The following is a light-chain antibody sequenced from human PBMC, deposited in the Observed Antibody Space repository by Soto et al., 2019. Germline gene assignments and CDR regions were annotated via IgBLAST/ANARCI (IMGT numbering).Light chain of an antibody. Sequence: DIQMTQSPSSLSASVGDRVTITCRASQSISSYLNWYQQKPGKAPKLLIYAASSLQSGVPSRFSGSGSGTDFTLTISSLQPEDFATYYCQQIYSTPRTFGQVTKLEIK. CDR2: AAS. CDR3: QQIYSTPRT. J-gene: IGKJ2*01. CDR1: QSISSY. V-gene: IGKV1-39*01.